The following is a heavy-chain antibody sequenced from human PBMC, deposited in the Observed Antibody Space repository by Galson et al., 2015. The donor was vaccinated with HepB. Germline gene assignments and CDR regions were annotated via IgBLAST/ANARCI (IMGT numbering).Heavy chain of an antibody. J-gene: IGHJ2*01. D-gene: IGHD3-22*01. CDR1: GFTFSSYA. CDR2: ISGAGGSR. CDR3: AKEFRAGDSSGFFDL. V-gene: IGHV3-23*01. Sequence: LRLSCAVSGFTFSSYAMSWVRQAPGKGLEWVSAISGAGGSRYYADSVKGRFTISRDNSKNTLYVQMDSLRAEDTAVYYCAKEFRAGDSSGFFDLWGRGTLVTVSS.